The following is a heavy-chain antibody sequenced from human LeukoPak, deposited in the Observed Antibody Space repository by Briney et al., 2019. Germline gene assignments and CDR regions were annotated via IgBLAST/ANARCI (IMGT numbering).Heavy chain of an antibody. Sequence: GRSLRLSCAASGFTFDDYAMHWVRQAPGKGLEWVSYINHNAETIYYADSVKGRFTISRDNAKNVLYLQMNRLRDGDTAVYFCARDSDWAFDNWGQGTLVTVSS. CDR3: ARDSDWAFDN. D-gene: IGHD2-21*02. CDR1: GFTFDDYA. CDR2: INHNAETI. V-gene: IGHV3-9*01. J-gene: IGHJ4*02.